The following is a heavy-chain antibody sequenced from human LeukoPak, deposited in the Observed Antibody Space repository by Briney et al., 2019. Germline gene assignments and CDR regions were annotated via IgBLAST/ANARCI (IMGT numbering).Heavy chain of an antibody. CDR1: GFTFSDYS. D-gene: IGHD2-21*02. CDR2: ISSSSGTI. CDR3: AALVTRDAFDI. Sequence: PGGSLRLSCAASGFTFSDYSMNWVRQAPGKGLEWVSYISSSSGTIYYADSVKGRFTISRDNAKNSLYLQMNSLRAEDTAVYYCAALVTRDAFDIWGQGTMVTVSS. J-gene: IGHJ3*02. V-gene: IGHV3-48*01.